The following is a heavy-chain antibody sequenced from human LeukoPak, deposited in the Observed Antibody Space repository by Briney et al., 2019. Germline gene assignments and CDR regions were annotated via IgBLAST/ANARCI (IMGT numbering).Heavy chain of an antibody. CDR1: GYTFTSYD. D-gene: IGHD5-12*01. CDR2: MNPNSGNT. CDR3: ARQRVGYSGKPMDV. Sequence: ASVKVSCKASGYTFTSYDINWVRQATGQGLEWMGWMNPNSGNTGYAQKFQGRVTITRNTSISTAYLELSRLTSDDTAVYYCARQRVGYSGKPMDVWGKGTTVTVSS. J-gene: IGHJ6*03. V-gene: IGHV1-8*03.